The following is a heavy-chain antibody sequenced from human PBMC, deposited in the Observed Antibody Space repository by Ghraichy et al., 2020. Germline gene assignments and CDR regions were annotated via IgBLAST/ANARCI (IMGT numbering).Heavy chain of an antibody. CDR1: GFTFSSYG. Sequence: GGSLRLSCAASGFTFSSYGMHWVRQAPGKGLVWVSGIKSDGSSKNYADSVKGRFTISRDNAKNTLYLQMNSLRAEDTAVYFCARVYGGNSPLDYWGQGTLITVSS. CDR3: ARVYGGNSPLDY. J-gene: IGHJ4*02. D-gene: IGHD4-23*01. V-gene: IGHV3-74*01. CDR2: IKSDGSSK.